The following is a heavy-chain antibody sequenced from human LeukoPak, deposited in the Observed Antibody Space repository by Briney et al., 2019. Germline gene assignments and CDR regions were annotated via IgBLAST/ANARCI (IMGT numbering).Heavy chain of an antibody. V-gene: IGHV3-33*01. CDR2: IWYDGSNK. CDR1: GFTFSSYG. CDR3: ARDRERVATGYGMDV. D-gene: IGHD2-15*01. Sequence: PGGSLRLSCAASGFTFSSYGMHWVRQAPGKGLEWVAVIWYDGSNKYYADSVKGRFTISRDNSKNTLYLQMNSLRAEDTAVYYCARDRERVATGYGMDVWGQGTTVTVSS. J-gene: IGHJ6*02.